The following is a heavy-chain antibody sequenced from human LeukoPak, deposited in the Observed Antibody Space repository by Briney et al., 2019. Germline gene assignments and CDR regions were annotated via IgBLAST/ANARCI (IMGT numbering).Heavy chain of an antibody. CDR2: IYPGDSDT. Sequence: GESLKISCKGSGYSFTSYWIGWVRQMPGKGLEWMGIIYPGDSDTRYSPSFQGQVTISADKSISTAYLQWSSLKASDTAMYYCARHRAFNKAPRPHAFDIWGQGTMVTVSS. V-gene: IGHV5-51*01. CDR3: ARHRAFNKAPRPHAFDI. J-gene: IGHJ3*02. CDR1: GYSFTSYW. D-gene: IGHD6-6*01.